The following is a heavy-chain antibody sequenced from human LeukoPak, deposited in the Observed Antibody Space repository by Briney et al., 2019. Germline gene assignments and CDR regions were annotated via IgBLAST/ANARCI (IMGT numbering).Heavy chain of an antibody. V-gene: IGHV3-30-3*01. CDR2: ISYDGSNK. D-gene: IGHD3-22*01. Sequence: QAGGSLRLSCAASGFTFSSYAMHWVRQAPGKGLEWVAVISYDGSNKYYADSVKGRFTISRDNSKNTLYLQMNSLRAEDTAVYYCARGRVYYDSSGYYHYWGQGTLVTVSS. J-gene: IGHJ4*02. CDR1: GFTFSSYA. CDR3: ARGRVYYDSSGYYHY.